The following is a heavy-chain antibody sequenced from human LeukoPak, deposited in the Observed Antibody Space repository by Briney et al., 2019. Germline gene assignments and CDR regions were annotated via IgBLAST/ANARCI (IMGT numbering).Heavy chain of an antibody. CDR1: GGSISSSSYY. D-gene: IGHD4-17*01. J-gene: IGHJ4*02. V-gene: IGHV4-39*07. CDR3: ARARRGGMTTVTTYPYYFDY. CDR2: IYYSGST. Sequence: SETLSLTCTVSGGSISSSSYYWGWIRQPPGKGLEWIGSIYYSGSTYYNPSLKSRVTISVDTSKNQFSLKLSSVTAADTAVYYCARARRGGMTTVTTYPYYFDYWGQGTLVTVSS.